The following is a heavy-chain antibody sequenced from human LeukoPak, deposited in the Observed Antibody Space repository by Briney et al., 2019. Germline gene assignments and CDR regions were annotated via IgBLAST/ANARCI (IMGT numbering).Heavy chain of an antibody. D-gene: IGHD3-3*01. Sequence: SVKVSCKAFGGTFSSYAISWVRQAPGQGLEWMGRIIPIFGTANYAQKFQGRVTITTDESTSTAYMELSSLRSEDTAVYYCARELYDFWSGYSFDYWGQGTLVTVSS. CDR1: GGTFSSYA. V-gene: IGHV1-69*05. CDR3: ARELYDFWSGYSFDY. J-gene: IGHJ4*02. CDR2: IIPIFGTA.